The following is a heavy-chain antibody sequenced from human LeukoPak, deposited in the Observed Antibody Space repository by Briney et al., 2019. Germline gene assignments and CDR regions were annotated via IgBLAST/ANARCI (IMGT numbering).Heavy chain of an antibody. J-gene: IGHJ3*02. D-gene: IGHD6-13*01. CDR3: ARGKRGHSSSWYDAFDI. Sequence: SETLSLTCTVSGGSISSYYWSWIRQPPGKGLEWIGYIYYSGSTNYNPSLKSRVTISVDTSKNQFSLKLSSVTAADTAVYYCARGKRGHSSSWYDAFDIWGQGTMVTVSS. CDR1: GGSISSYY. CDR2: IYYSGST. V-gene: IGHV4-59*08.